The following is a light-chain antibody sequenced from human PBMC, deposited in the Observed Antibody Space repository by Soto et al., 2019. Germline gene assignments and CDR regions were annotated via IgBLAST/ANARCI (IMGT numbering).Light chain of an antibody. CDR3: QQIYVAPVT. CDR2: AAS. J-gene: IGKJ1*01. Sequence: DIQMTQSPSSLSASVGDRVTITCRASQSISSCLNWYQQKPGKAPKLLIYAASNLQSGVPSRFSGSESGTDFILTISSLQPEDFATYYCQQIYVAPVTFGQGTTVEIK. V-gene: IGKV1-39*01. CDR1: QSISSC.